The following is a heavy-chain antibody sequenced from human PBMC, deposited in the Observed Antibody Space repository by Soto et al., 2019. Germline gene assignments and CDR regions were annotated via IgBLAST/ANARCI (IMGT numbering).Heavy chain of an antibody. Sequence: GSLSLSCAASGFTFTIYAMSWVRQAPGKGLEWVSAISGSGGSTYYADSVKGRFTISRDNSKNTLYLQMNSLRAEDTAVYYCAKDRRGYDYYFDYWGQGTLVTVSS. D-gene: IGHD5-12*01. CDR1: GFTFTIYA. CDR3: AKDRRGYDYYFDY. J-gene: IGHJ4*02. CDR2: ISGSGGST. V-gene: IGHV3-23*01.